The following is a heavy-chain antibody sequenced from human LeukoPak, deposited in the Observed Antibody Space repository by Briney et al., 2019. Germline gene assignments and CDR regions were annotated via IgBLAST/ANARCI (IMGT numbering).Heavy chain of an antibody. CDR3: ARGGSRHPSPEDY. D-gene: IGHD1-1*01. J-gene: IGHJ4*02. Sequence: PGGSLRLSCGASGFTFSSYAMSWVRQAPGKGLEWVSAISGSGGSTYYADSVKGRFTISRDNSKNTLYLQMNSLRAEDTAVYYCARGGSRHPSPEDYWGRGTLVTVSS. CDR1: GFTFSSYA. CDR2: ISGSGGST. V-gene: IGHV3-23*01.